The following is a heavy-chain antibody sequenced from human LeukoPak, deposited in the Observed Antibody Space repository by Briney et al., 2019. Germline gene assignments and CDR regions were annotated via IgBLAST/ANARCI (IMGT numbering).Heavy chain of an antibody. J-gene: IGHJ4*02. Sequence: GRSLRLSCAASGFTFSSYGMHWVRQAPGKGLEWVAVIWYDGSNKYYADSVKGRFTISRDNSKNTLYLQMNSLRAEDTAVYYCARDPQPLLYPAYYFDYWGQGTLVTVSS. D-gene: IGHD2-2*02. CDR2: IWYDGSNK. CDR1: GFTFSSYG. CDR3: ARDPQPLLYPAYYFDY. V-gene: IGHV3-33*01.